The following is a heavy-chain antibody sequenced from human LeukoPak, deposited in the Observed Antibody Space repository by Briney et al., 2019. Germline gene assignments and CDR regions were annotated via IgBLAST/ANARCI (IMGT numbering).Heavy chain of an antibody. D-gene: IGHD6-19*01. J-gene: IGHJ3*02. CDR1: GDSVSSNSAA. CDR2: TYYRSKWYN. Sequence: SQTLSLTCAISGDSVSSNSAAWTWIRQSPSRGLEWLGRTYYRSKWYNDYAVSVKSRITINPDTSKNQFSLQLDSVTPEDTAVYYCARERTSSGPPPHAFDIWGQGTMVTVSS. CDR3: ARERTSSGPPPHAFDI. V-gene: IGHV6-1*01.